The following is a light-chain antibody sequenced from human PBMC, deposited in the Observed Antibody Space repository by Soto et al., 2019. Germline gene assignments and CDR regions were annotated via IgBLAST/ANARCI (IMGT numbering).Light chain of an antibody. Sequence: DIHMTRSPSTLSASVGHIFTITCRASQSISSWLAWYQQKPGKAPKLLIYAASNLQSGVPSRFSGGGSGADFTLTISDLQPEDFATYFCQQTYISTWTFGQGTKVDIK. CDR2: AAS. CDR1: QSISSW. CDR3: QQTYISTWT. V-gene: IGKV1-5*01. J-gene: IGKJ1*01.